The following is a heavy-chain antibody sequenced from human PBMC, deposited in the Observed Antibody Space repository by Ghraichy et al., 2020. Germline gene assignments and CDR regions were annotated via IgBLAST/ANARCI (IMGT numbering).Heavy chain of an antibody. J-gene: IGHJ4*02. CDR2: IKSDGSDT. CDR3: ARGMYSNIL. V-gene: IGHV3-74*01. Sequence: GGSLRLSCAASGFTFSSYWMHWVRQAPGKGLMWVSRIKSDGSDTNYADSVKGRFTISRDNAQNTLYLQMNSRRAEDTGVYFCARGMYSNILWGQGTLVTVSS. CDR1: GFTFSSYW. D-gene: IGHD6-13*01.